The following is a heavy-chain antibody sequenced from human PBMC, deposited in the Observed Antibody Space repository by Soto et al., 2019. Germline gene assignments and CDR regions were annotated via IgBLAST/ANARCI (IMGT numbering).Heavy chain of an antibody. J-gene: IGHJ3*02. CDR1: GFTVSSNY. D-gene: IGHD2-15*01. CDR3: ASRHSVGSWLAFDI. V-gene: IGHV3-53*01. Sequence: EVQLVESGGGLIQPGGSLRLSCAASGFTVSSNYMSWVRQAPGKGLEWVSVIYSGGSTYYADSVKGRFTISRDNSXHTLYPQMNSLRAEDTAVYYCASRHSVGSWLAFDIWGQGTMVTVSS. CDR2: IYSGGST.